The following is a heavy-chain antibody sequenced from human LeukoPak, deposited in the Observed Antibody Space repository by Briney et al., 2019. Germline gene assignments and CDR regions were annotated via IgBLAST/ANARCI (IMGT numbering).Heavy chain of an antibody. CDR3: ARDTQGHYYDSSGYYGGLYYYYGMDV. Sequence: PGGSLRLSCAASGFTFSTFWMNWVRQAPGKGLEWVSYISSSGSTIYYADSVKGRFTISRDNAKNSLYLQMNSLRAEDTAVYYCARDTQGHYYDSSGYYGGLYYYYGMDVWGQGTTVTVSS. V-gene: IGHV3-48*03. CDR2: ISSSGSTI. CDR1: GFTFSTFW. J-gene: IGHJ6*02. D-gene: IGHD3-22*01.